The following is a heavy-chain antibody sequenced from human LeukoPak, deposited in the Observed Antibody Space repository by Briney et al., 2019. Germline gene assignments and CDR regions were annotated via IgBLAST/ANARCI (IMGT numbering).Heavy chain of an antibody. Sequence: SGTLSLTCAVSGGSISSSKWWSWVRQPPGKGREWIGEIYHSGSTNYNPSLKSRVTISVDKSKNQFWLKLSSVTAADTAVYYCASKQYDNSRVFDYWGQGTLVTVSS. V-gene: IGHV4-4*02. J-gene: IGHJ4*02. CDR2: IYHSGST. CDR3: ASKQYDNSRVFDY. D-gene: IGHD3-22*01. CDR1: GGSISSSKW.